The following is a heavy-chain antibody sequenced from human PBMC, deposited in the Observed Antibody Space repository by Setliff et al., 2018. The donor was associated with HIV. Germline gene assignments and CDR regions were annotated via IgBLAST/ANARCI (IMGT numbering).Heavy chain of an antibody. CDR3: ARLGGGKWELTV. D-gene: IGHD1-26*01. J-gene: IGHJ4*02. V-gene: IGHV4-39*01. Sequence: SETLSLTCTVSSGSISSTTHYWGWVRQPPGKGLEWIGSVYYSGSTYYSPSLTSRVTISVDTSKNQFSLKLNSVTAADTAAYYCARLGGGKWELTVWGQGTLVTVSS. CDR2: VYYSGST. CDR1: SGSISSTTHY.